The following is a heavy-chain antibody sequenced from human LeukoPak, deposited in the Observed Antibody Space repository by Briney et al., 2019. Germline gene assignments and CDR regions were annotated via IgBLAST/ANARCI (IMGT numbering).Heavy chain of an antibody. Sequence: GGSLRLSGAASGFTFSNYAMHWVRQAPGKGLEWLAVIAYDASNELYADSVKGRFDLSRDNSKNTLYLQMNSLRTEDTAVYYCARDRRAYSGYDWLFDYWGQGILVTVSS. CDR2: IAYDASNE. J-gene: IGHJ4*02. V-gene: IGHV3-30*09. CDR1: GFTFSNYA. CDR3: ARDRRAYSGYDWLFDY. D-gene: IGHD5-12*01.